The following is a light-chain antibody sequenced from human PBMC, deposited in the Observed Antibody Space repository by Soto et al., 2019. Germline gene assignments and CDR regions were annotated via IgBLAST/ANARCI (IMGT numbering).Light chain of an antibody. CDR1: QGISSW. J-gene: IGKJ3*01. Sequence: DIPMTQSPSSVSASVGDRVTITCRASQGISSWLAWYQQKPGKAPRLLIYHASSLESGVPTRFSGSGSGTDFFLTISILQPEDFATYFCQQANSFPFTFGPGTTVDIK. CDR3: QQANSFPFT. V-gene: IGKV1-12*01. CDR2: HAS.